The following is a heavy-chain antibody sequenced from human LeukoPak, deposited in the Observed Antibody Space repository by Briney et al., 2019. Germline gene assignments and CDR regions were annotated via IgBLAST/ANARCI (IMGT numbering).Heavy chain of an antibody. D-gene: IGHD3-3*01. V-gene: IGHV1-8*01. J-gene: IGHJ6*02. Sequence: ASVKVSCKASGYTFTSYDINWVRHATGQGLEWMGWMNPNSGNTGYAQNFQGRVTMTRNTSISTAYMELSSLRSEDTAVYYCARGELKDSYYDFWSGYYLSYYYYGMDVWGQGTTVTVSS. CDR3: ARGELKDSYYDFWSGYYLSYYYYGMDV. CDR1: GYTFTSYD. CDR2: MNPNSGNT.